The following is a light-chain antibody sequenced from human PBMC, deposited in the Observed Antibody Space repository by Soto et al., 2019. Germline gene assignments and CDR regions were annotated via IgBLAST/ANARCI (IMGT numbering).Light chain of an antibody. CDR2: GAS. CDR1: HSVNTN. V-gene: IGKV3-15*01. J-gene: IGKJ1*01. Sequence: EGVMTQSPATLSVSPGDRAILSCRASHSVNTNLAWYQQRPGQPPRLLIYGASTRASDVPGRLSGSGSGREFTLTISSLQSEDFAIYSCHQYNSWPWTFGQGTKVEI. CDR3: HQYNSWPWT.